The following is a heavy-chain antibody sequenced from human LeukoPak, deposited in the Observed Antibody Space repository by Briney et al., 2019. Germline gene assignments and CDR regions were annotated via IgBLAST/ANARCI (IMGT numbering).Heavy chain of an antibody. CDR3: ARAGYSNRWDGVDY. J-gene: IGHJ4*02. CDR2: IYPGDSDT. Sequence: GESLKISCKGSGYTFTNYWIGWVRQMPGKGLEFMGIIYPGDSDTRYSPSFQGQVTISVDESINTAYLQWSSLKASDSAMYYCARAGYSNRWDGVDYWGQGTLVTVSS. CDR1: GYTFTNYW. V-gene: IGHV5-51*01. D-gene: IGHD2/OR15-2a*01.